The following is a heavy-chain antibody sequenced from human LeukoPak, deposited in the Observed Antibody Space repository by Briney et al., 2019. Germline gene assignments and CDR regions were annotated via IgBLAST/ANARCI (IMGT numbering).Heavy chain of an antibody. CDR1: GFTVSSNY. Sequence: GGSLRLSCAASGFTVSSNYMSWVRQAPGKGLEWVSVIYSGGSTYYADSVKGRFTISRDNSKNTLYLQMNSLRAEDTAVYYCARVLRYCSGGSCYSYFDYWGQGTLVTVSS. V-gene: IGHV3-53*01. D-gene: IGHD2-15*01. CDR3: ARVLRYCSGGSCYSYFDY. CDR2: IYSGGST. J-gene: IGHJ4*02.